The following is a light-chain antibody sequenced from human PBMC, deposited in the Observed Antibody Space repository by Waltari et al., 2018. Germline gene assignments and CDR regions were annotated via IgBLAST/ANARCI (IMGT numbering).Light chain of an antibody. J-gene: IGKJ5*01. CDR1: QRVSY. CDR2: DAS. CDR3: LQRNTWS. Sequence: IVLTQSPGTLSVSLGERATLSCRASQRVSYLAWYQQQSGQAPRLLIYDASNRASGVPPRFSGSGSGSDFTLTISNVEPEDFAVYYCLQRNTWSFGQGTRLDIK. V-gene: IGKV3-11*01.